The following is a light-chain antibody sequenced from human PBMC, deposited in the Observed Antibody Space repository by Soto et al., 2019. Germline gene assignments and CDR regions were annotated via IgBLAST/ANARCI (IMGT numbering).Light chain of an antibody. J-gene: IGLJ2*01. Sequence: QSVLTQPRSVSGSPGQSVTISCTGTSSDVGGYNYVSWYQQHPGKAPKFMIYDVNKRPSGVPDRFSGSKSGNTASLTISGLQAEDAADYYCCSYAGSRLVFGGGTKLTVL. CDR3: CSYAGSRLV. CDR2: DVN. V-gene: IGLV2-11*01. CDR1: SSDVGGYNY.